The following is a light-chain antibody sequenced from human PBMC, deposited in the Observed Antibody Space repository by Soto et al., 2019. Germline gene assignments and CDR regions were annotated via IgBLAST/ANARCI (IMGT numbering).Light chain of an antibody. CDR3: QQARRFPIT. CDR1: QDISNW. J-gene: IGKJ5*01. Sequence: DIQMTQSPSSVSAPVGDRVTISCRASQDISNWLAWYQQKPGEAPKFLIYAASNLQSGVPSKFSVSGSGTDFTLTISSLQPEDFAVYYCQQARRFPITFGQGTRLEIK. V-gene: IGKV1-12*01. CDR2: AAS.